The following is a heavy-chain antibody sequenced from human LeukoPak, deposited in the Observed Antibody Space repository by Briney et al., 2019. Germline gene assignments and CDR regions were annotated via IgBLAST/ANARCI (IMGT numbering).Heavy chain of an antibody. D-gene: IGHD3-10*01. V-gene: IGHV3-21*01. CDR3: ARGRRITMLRGVIGLKYYMDV. J-gene: IGHJ6*03. CDR1: GFTFSSYS. CDR2: ISSSSSYI. Sequence: PGGSLRLSCAASGFTFSSYSMNWVRQAPGKGLEWVSSISSSSSYIYYADSVKGRFTISRDNAKNSLYLQMNSLRAEDMAVYYCARGRRITMLRGVIGLKYYMDVWGKGTTVTISS.